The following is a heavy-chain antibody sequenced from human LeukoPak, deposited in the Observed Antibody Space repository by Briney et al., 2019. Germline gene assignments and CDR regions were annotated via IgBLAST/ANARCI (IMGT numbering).Heavy chain of an antibody. Sequence: PGGSLRLSCTASGFIFRDYVMSWVRQPPGKGPEWVAAIWRTGDWTHYVDSVKGRFTISRDNSKNTLYLQMNRLRVADTAIYYCAKDRHDYGDYAFDSWGQGTLVTVSS. CDR1: GFIFRDYV. CDR2: IWRTGDWT. J-gene: IGHJ4*02. V-gene: IGHV3-23*05. CDR3: AKDRHDYGDYAFDS. D-gene: IGHD4-17*01.